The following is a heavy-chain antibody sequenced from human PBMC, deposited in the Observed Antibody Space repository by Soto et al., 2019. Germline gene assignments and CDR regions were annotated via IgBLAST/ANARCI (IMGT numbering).Heavy chain of an antibody. V-gene: IGHV3-48*03. J-gene: IGHJ4*02. CDR3: ARDEYGGAYDY. Sequence: EVQLVESGGGLVQPGGSLRLSCAASGFTFSNYKMNWVRQAPGKGLEWVSYISSRGNTIHYADSVKGRFTISRDNAKKSLYLQMNSRRGEDTAVYYCARDEYGGAYDYWGQGTLVTVSS. CDR2: ISSRGNTI. D-gene: IGHD4-17*01. CDR1: GFTFSNYK.